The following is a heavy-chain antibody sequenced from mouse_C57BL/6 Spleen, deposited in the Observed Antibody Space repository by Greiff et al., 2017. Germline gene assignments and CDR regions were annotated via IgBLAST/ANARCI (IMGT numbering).Heavy chain of an antibody. CDR1: GYTFTSYG. D-gene: IGHD1-1*01. CDR3: ARSKGYGSSYGGGPMDY. V-gene: IGHV1-81*01. J-gene: IGHJ4*01. Sequence: VQLQQSGAELARPGASVKLSCKASGYTFTSYGISWVKQRTGQGLEWIGEIYPRSGNTYYNEKFKGKATLTADKSSSTAYMELRSLTSEDSAVYFCARSKGYGSSYGGGPMDYWGQGTSVTVSS. CDR2: IYPRSGNT.